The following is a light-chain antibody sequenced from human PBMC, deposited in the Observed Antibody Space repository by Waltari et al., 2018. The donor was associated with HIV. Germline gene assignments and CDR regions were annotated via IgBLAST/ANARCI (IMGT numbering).Light chain of an antibody. Sequence: EIVLTQSPGTLSVSPGARATLSCRASQTPRGSYIAWYQQKPGQPPRLLMSRASNRAAGIPDRFRGSGSGTDFTLTITGLETEDFAVYYCQYYGFSNQTLGLGTYGVSLQTFGQGTRV. J-gene: IGKJ1*01. V-gene: IGKV3-20*01. CDR2: RAS. CDR1: QTPRGSY. CDR3: QYYGFSNQTLGLGTYGVSLQT.